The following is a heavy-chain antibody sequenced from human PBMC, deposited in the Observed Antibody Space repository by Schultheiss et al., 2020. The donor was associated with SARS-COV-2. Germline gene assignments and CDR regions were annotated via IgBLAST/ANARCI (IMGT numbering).Heavy chain of an antibody. J-gene: IGHJ4*02. CDR3: ARGDWGYYFDY. Sequence: GESLKISCAASGFTFSSYWMSWVRQAPGKGLEWVSAISGSGGSTYYADSVKGRFTISRDNSKNTLYLQMNSLRAEDTAVYYCARGDWGYYFDYWGQGTLVTVSS. CDR1: GFTFSSYW. V-gene: IGHV3-23*01. D-gene: IGHD7-27*01. CDR2: ISGSGGST.